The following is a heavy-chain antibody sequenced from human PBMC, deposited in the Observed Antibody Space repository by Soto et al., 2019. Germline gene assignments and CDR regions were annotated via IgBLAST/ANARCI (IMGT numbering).Heavy chain of an antibody. D-gene: IGHD3-16*01. CDR3: AREVMITFGFDP. J-gene: IGHJ5*02. V-gene: IGHV4-59*01. CDR1: GGSISSYY. Sequence: SETLSLTCTVSGGSISSYYWSWIRQPPGKGLEWIGYIYYSGGTNYNPSLKSRVTISVDTSKNQFSLKLSSVTAADTAVYYCAREVMITFGFDPWGQGTLVTVSS. CDR2: IYYSGGT.